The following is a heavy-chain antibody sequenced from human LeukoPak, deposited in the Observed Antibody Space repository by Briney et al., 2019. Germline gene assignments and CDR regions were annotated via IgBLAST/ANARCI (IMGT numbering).Heavy chain of an antibody. J-gene: IGHJ4*02. CDR1: GGSFSSYY. D-gene: IGHD3-22*01. CDR3: ARLIHYDNSGYLDY. V-gene: IGHV4-34*01. Sequence: SETLSLTCAVYGGSFSSYYWSWIRQPPGKGLEWIGKINYSGSTNYNPSLKSRVTISVDMSKNQFSLKLTSVTAADTAVYYCARLIHYDNSGYLDYWGQGSLVTVSS. CDR2: INYSGST.